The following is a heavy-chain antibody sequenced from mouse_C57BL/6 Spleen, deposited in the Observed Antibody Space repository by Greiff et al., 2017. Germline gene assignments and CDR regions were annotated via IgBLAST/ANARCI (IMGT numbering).Heavy chain of an antibody. V-gene: IGHV1-7*01. Sequence: QVQLKQSGAELAKPGASVKLSCKASGYTFTSYWMHWVKQRPGQGLEWIGYINPSSGYTKYNQKFKDKATLTADKSSSTAYMQLSSLTYEDSAVYYCARERFYDGYYFDYWGQGTTLTVSS. CDR3: ARERFYDGYYFDY. CDR1: GYTFTSYW. D-gene: IGHD2-3*01. J-gene: IGHJ2*01. CDR2: INPSSGYT.